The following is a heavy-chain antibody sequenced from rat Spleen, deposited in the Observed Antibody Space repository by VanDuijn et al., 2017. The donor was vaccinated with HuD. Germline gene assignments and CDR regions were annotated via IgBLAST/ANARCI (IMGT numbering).Heavy chain of an antibody. CDR3: VRDGGFDY. D-gene: IGHD1-12*02. J-gene: IGHJ2*01. Sequence: QVQLKESGPGLVQPSETLSLTCTVSGFSLTSYHVSWVRQSPGKGLEWIAAVSSGGNTYYDSTLKSRLSISRDTSRSQVFLKMSGLQTEDTATYYCVRDGGFDYWGQGVMVTVSS. V-gene: IGHV2-6*01. CDR1: GFSLTSYH. CDR2: VSSGGNT.